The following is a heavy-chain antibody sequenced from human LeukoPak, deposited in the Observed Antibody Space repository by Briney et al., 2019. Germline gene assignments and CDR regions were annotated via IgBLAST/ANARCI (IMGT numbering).Heavy chain of an antibody. J-gene: IGHJ6*03. Sequence: GGSLRLSCAASGFTFSSYWMSWVRQAPGKGLEWVSAISGSGGSTYYADSVKGRFTISRDNSKNTLYLQMNSLRAEDTAVYYCAKNIPYYYYYYMDVWGKGTTVTVSS. V-gene: IGHV3-23*01. CDR1: GFTFSSYW. CDR2: ISGSGGST. CDR3: AKNIPYYYYYYMDV. D-gene: IGHD1/OR15-1a*01.